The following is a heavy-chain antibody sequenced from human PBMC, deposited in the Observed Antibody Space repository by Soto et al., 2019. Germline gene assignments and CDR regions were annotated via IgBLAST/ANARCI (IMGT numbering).Heavy chain of an antibody. Sequence: GGSLRLSCAASGFTFSSYWMHWVRQAPGKGLVWVSRINSDGSSTCYADSVKGRFTISRDNAKNTLYLQMNSLRAEDTAVYYCARKDPKDAFDIWGQGTMVTVSS. J-gene: IGHJ3*02. CDR1: GFTFSSYW. CDR3: ARKDPKDAFDI. V-gene: IGHV3-74*01. CDR2: INSDGSST.